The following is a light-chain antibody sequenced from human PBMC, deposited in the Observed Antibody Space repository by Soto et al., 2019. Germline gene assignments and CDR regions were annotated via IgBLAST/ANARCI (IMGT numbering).Light chain of an antibody. CDR1: QSVGSS. CDR2: GAS. CDR3: QQYGSSIT. V-gene: IGKV3-20*01. J-gene: IGKJ5*01. Sequence: EIVSTQSPVTLSVSPGERATLSCRASQSVGSSLSWYQQKPGQAPRLLFYGASSRATGIPDRFSGSGSGTDFTLTISRLAPEDFAVYYCQQYGSSITFGQGTRLEIK.